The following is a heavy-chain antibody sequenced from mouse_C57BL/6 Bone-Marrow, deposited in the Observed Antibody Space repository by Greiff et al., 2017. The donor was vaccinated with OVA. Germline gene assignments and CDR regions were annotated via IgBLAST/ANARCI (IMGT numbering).Heavy chain of an antibody. CDR3: ARPLYYGNGYAMDY. D-gene: IGHD2-1*01. V-gene: IGHV14-3*01. J-gene: IGHJ4*01. CDR1: GFNIKNTY. CDR2: IDPANGNT. Sequence: EVKLVESVAELVRPGASVKLSCTASGFNIKNTYMHWVKQRPEQGLEWIGRIDPANGNTKYAPKFQGKATITADTSSNTAYLQLSSLTSEDTAIYYCARPLYYGNGYAMDYWGQGTSVTVSS.